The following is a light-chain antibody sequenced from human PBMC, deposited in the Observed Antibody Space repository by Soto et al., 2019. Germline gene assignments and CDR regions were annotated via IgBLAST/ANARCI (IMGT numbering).Light chain of an antibody. CDR3: QQADISQLT. Sequence: DIQKTQFPSSVSASVGDRVTITCQASQPLGAWLAWYQQEPGKAPKLLIYATSTLETGVPSRFSGSGSGTQFTLTISSLQPEDFATYYCQQADISQLTFGGGTRVEIK. V-gene: IGKV1-12*01. J-gene: IGKJ4*01. CDR1: QPLGAW. CDR2: ATS.